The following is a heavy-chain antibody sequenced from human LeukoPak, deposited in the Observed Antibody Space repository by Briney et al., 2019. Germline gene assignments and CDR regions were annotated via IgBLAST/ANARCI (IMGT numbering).Heavy chain of an antibody. CDR3: ASSGITIFGVAKVYYYMDV. J-gene: IGHJ6*03. CDR2: IIPIFGTA. D-gene: IGHD3-3*01. CDR1: GGTFSSYA. V-gene: IGHV1-69*13. Sequence: ASVKVSCKASGGTFSSYAISWVRQAPGQGLEWMGGIIPIFGTANYAQKFQGRVTITADESTSTAYMELSSLRSEDTAVYYCASSGITIFGVAKVYYYMDVWGKGTTVSVSS.